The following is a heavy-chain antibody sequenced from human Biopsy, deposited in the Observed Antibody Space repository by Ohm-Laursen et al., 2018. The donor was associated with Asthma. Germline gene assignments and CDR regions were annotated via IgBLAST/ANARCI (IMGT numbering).Heavy chain of an antibody. Sequence: SETLSLTWSVSGGSISNSNYYWGWIRQPPGKGMEWIGSMYHSGSPYYHPSLKSRATISVDTSKNQLSLKMSSVTAADTAVYFCVRHQYSSSWSTFDYWGQGALVTVSS. D-gene: IGHD3-22*01. CDR3: VRHQYSSSWSTFDY. V-gene: IGHV4-39*01. CDR2: MYHSGSP. J-gene: IGHJ4*02. CDR1: GGSISNSNYY.